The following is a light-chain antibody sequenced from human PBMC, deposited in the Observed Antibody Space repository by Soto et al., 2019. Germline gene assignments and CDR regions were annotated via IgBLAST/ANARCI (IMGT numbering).Light chain of an antibody. Sequence: EIVLTHSPGTLSLSPGESATLSCRASQCVSSSYLAWYQQKPGQAPRLLIYGASSRATGIPDRFSGSGSGTDFTLTISRLEPEDFAVYYCQQYGSSLWTFGQGTKVDI. J-gene: IGKJ1*01. CDR3: QQYGSSLWT. CDR2: GAS. V-gene: IGKV3-20*01. CDR1: QCVSSSY.